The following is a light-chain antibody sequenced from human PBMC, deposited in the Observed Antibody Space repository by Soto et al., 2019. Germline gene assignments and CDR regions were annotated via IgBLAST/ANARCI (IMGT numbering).Light chain of an antibody. CDR2: KAS. Sequence: DIQLTQSPSTLSASLVDIVTITCRASQSISSWLAWYQQKPGKAPKLLIYKASSLESGVPSRFSGSGSGTEFTLTISSLQPDDFATYYCQQYNSYTLTFGGGTKVDIK. CDR1: QSISSW. CDR3: QQYNSYTLT. V-gene: IGKV1-5*03. J-gene: IGKJ4*01.